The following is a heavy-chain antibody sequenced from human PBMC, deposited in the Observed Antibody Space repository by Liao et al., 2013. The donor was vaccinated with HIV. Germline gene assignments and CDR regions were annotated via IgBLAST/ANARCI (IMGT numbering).Heavy chain of an antibody. J-gene: IGHJ4*02. CDR1: GGSISNYY. CDR3: VRGDPWGNIDY. D-gene: IGHD2/OR15-2a*01. V-gene: IGHV4-59*01. Sequence: QVQLQQSGPGLVKPSGTLSLTCSVFGGSISNYYWSWVRQPPGKGMEWLGYIHYSGNTNYNPALKSRVTMLVDTSKNQFSLKLNSVTAADTAVYYCVRGDPWGNIDYWGQGGLVTVSS. CDR2: IHYSGNT.